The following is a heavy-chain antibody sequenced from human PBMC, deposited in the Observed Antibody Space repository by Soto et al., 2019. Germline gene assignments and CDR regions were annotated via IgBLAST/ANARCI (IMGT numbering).Heavy chain of an antibody. D-gene: IGHD3-16*01. CDR2: MNPNSANT. Sequence: QVQLVQSGAEVKKPGASVKVSCKASGYTFTSYDINWVRQATGQGLEWMGWMNPNSANTGDAQKFQGRVTMTRNPSNSTAYMELGRLRTEDTAGFYRAREGVRGMDVWGQGATVPVSS. CDR3: AREGVRGMDV. V-gene: IGHV1-8*01. CDR1: GYTFTSYD. J-gene: IGHJ6*02.